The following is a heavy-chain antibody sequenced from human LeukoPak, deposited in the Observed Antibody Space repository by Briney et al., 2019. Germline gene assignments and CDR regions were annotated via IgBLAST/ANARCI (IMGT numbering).Heavy chain of an antibody. J-gene: IGHJ3*02. V-gene: IGHV3-9*01. CDR2: ISWNSRIV. CDR3: AKDRSHNFDDHRGNAFHI. D-gene: IGHD1-20*01. Sequence: GRPLILSCAASGFIYDDYAMHWVRQAPGKGLEWVSGISWNSRIVDYAESVKGRFTISRDNSKNSLSLEMDSLRSEDTALYYCAKDRSHNFDDHRGNAFHIWGRGTMVIVSS. CDR1: GFIYDDYA.